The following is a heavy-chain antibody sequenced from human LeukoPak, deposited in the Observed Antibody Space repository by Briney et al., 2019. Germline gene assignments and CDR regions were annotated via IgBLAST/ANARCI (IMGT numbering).Heavy chain of an antibody. CDR2: IDPSDSYT. CDR1: GHSFTSYW. D-gene: IGHD3-10*01. J-gene: IGHJ4*02. V-gene: IGHV5-10-1*01. Sequence: GESLKISCKGSGHSFTSYWISWVRQMPGKGLEWMGRIDPSDSYTNYSPSFQGHVTISVDKSISTAYLQWSSLKASDTAMYYCARRYYASGSADHWGQGTLVTVSS. CDR3: ARRYYASGSADH.